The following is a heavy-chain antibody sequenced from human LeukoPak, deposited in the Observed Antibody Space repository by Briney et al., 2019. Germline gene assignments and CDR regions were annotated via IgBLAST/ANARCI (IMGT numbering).Heavy chain of an antibody. CDR3: AKPALPSQDAFDI. V-gene: IGHV3-30*18. D-gene: IGHD2-2*01. J-gene: IGHJ3*02. CDR2: ISYDGSNK. Sequence: GASLRLSCAASGFRLSSHDVNWVRQAPGKGLEWVAVISYDGSNKYYADSVKGRFTISRDNSKNTLYLQMNSLRAEDTAVYYCAKPALPSQDAFDIWGQGTMVTVSS. CDR1: GFRLSSHD.